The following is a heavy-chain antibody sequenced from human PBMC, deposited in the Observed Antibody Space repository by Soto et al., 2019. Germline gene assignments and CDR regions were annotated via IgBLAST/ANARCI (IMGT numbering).Heavy chain of an antibody. D-gene: IGHD3-10*01. CDR3: ARVRFGELV. CDR1: GFTFSSYP. V-gene: IGHV3-23*01. J-gene: IGHJ4*02. CDR2: LGVGGGDR. Sequence: EVQLLESGGGLVQPGGSLRLSWAASGFTFSSYPLSWVGRVPGKGLGWASILGVGGGDRYYPESVKGRFTISRDNSRDKLYLEMNSLRDEDTAVYYCARVRFGELVWGQGTLVTVSS.